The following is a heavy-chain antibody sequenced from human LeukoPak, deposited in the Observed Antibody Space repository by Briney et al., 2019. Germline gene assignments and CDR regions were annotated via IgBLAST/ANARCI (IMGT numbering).Heavy chain of an antibody. D-gene: IGHD5-24*01. CDR3: ARASPRRDGYSIDY. CDR2: IYHSGST. Sequence: PSQTLSLTCTVSGGSISSGGYSWSWIRQPPGKGLEWIGYIYHSGSTYYNPSLKSRVTISVDRSKNQFSLKLSSVTAADTAVYYCARASPRRDGYSIDYWGQGTLVTVSS. V-gene: IGHV4-30-2*01. J-gene: IGHJ4*02. CDR1: GGSISSGGYS.